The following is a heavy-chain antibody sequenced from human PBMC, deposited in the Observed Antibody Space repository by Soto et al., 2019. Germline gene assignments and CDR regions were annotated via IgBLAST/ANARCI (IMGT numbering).Heavy chain of an antibody. CDR3: AKADCSSRSCYGIPQIRMNWFDP. CDR1: GFTFSSYA. Sequence: PGDSLRLSCAASGFTFSSYAMSWVRQAPGKGLEWVSAISVGGDRTYYADSVKGRFTISRDNSKNTVYLQMKSLRADDTAVYFCAKADCSSRSCYGIPQIRMNWFDP. J-gene: IGHJ5*02. CDR2: ISVGGDRT. V-gene: IGHV3-23*01. D-gene: IGHD2-2*01.